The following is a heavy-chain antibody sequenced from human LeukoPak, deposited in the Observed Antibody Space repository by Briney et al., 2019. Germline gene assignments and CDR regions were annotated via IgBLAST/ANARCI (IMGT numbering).Heavy chain of an antibody. J-gene: IGHJ3*01. V-gene: IGHV1-2*02. CDR1: GYTFTDHY. Sequence: ASVKASCKASGYTFTDHYLHWVRQAPGQGLEWLGWIKPDTGGTLYGPKFQGRVTLTRDTSISTASMELSRLTSDDTAVYYCARVGGGAAAVVFDFWGQGTMVTVSS. CDR2: IKPDTGGT. D-gene: IGHD6-13*01. CDR3: ARVGGGAAAVVFDF.